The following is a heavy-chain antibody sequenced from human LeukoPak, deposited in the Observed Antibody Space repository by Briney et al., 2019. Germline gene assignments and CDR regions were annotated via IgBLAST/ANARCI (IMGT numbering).Heavy chain of an antibody. CDR2: ISGSGAFT. V-gene: IGHV3-23*01. CDR3: AKDYEPGNYHYDVRHFGVYFDT. D-gene: IGHD3-22*01. J-gene: IGHJ4*02. CDR1: GFTFSSYA. Sequence: GGSLRLSCAASGFTFSSYAMSWVRQAPGKELEWVSAISGSGAFTYYADSVKGRFTISRDNSKDTLYLQINSLRGDDTAVYYCAKDYEPGNYHYDVRHFGVYFDTWGQGTLVTVSS.